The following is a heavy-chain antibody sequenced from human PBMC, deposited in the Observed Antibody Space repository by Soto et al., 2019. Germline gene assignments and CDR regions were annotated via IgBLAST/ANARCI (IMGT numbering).Heavy chain of an antibody. CDR2: IYYSGST. Sequence: QVQLQESGPGLVKPSETLSLTCTVSGGSITSSYWSWTRQPPGKGLEWIGSIYYSGSTNYNPSLTSPVTISVDTSNNQFSLNLSSVTAADTAVYFCARGLRYFDWWGQGTLVTVSS. V-gene: IGHV4-59*01. J-gene: IGHJ4*02. CDR1: GGSITSSY. D-gene: IGHD3-9*01. CDR3: ARGLRYFDW.